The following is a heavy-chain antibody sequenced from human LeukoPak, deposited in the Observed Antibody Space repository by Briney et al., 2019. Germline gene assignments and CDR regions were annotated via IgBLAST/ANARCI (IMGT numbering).Heavy chain of an antibody. J-gene: IGHJ4*02. V-gene: IGHV4-59*01. CDR2: IYDSGST. CDR3: ARQSISGSSLSYFDY. Sequence: KTSETLSLTCTVSGGSISSYYWSWIRQPPGKGLEWIGNIYDSGSTNYNPSLKSRVTTSVDTSKNQCSLKLSSVTAADTAVYYCARQSISGSSLSYFDYWGQGTLVNVSS. D-gene: IGHD3-22*01. CDR1: GGSISSYY.